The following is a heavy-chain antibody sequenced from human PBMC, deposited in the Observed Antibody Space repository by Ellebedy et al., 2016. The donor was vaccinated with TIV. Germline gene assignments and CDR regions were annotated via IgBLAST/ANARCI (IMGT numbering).Heavy chain of an antibody. CDR3: ARAVGGSSSL. CDR1: GFTLSSYW. V-gene: IGHV3-7*03. Sequence: GESLKISCAASGFTLSSYWMSWVRQAPGKGLEWVANINQDGSEKYYVGSVKGRFSISRDNAKNSLYLQMNSLRAEDTAVYYCARAVGGSSSLWGQGTLVTVSS. CDR2: INQDGSEK. J-gene: IGHJ4*02. D-gene: IGHD6-13*01.